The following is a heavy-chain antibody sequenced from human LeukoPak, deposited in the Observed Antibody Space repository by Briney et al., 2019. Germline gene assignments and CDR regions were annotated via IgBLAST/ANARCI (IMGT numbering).Heavy chain of an antibody. D-gene: IGHD2-2*01. CDR3: AREGIYCSTSTTCYYDS. CDR2: INTSSGHP. J-gene: IGHJ4*02. CDR1: GYIFSNYA. Sequence: ASVKVSCKASGYIFSNYAMNWVRQVPGQGLEWMGWINTSSGHPSYAQGFTGRFVFSLDTSLNTAYLQISSLEAADTAVYYCAREGIYCSTSTTCYYDSWGQGTLITVSS. V-gene: IGHV7-4-1*02.